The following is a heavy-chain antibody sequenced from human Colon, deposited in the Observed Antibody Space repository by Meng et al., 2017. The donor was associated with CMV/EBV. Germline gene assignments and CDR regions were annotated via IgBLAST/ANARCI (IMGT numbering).Heavy chain of an antibody. D-gene: IGHD5-24*01. CDR2: TYSSGSR. Sequence: GGSLRLSCEASGLSVSSNYMNWVRQAPGKGLEWVSVTYSSGSRFHADSVRGRFTVSRDNSKNTLYLQMNSLRVEDTAVYYCARVRLSDRDGYNDYWGQGTLVTVSS. V-gene: IGHV3-53*01. CDR3: ARVRLSDRDGYNDY. CDR1: GLSVSSNY. J-gene: IGHJ4*02.